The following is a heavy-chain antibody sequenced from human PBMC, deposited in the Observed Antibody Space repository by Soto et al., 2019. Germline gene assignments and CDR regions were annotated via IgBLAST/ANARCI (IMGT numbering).Heavy chain of an antibody. D-gene: IGHD2-15*01. CDR3: AGHIYGGSYYYYYMDV. CDR2: IYPGDSDT. CDR1: GYSFTSYW. V-gene: IGHV5-51*01. J-gene: IGHJ6*03. Sequence: PGESLKISCKGSGYSFTSYWIGWVRQMPGKGLEWMGIIYPGDSDTRYSPSFQGQVTISADKSISTAYLQWSSLKASDTAMYYCAGHIYGGSYYYYYMDVWGKGTTVTVSS.